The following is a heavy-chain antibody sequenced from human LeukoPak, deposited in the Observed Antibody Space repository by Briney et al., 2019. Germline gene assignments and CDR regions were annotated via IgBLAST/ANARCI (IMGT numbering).Heavy chain of an antibody. CDR3: AREPADYGDYYFDY. J-gene: IGHJ4*02. D-gene: IGHD4-17*01. CDR2: IYYSGST. CDR1: GGSISSGGHY. V-gene: IGHV4-31*03. Sequence: PSETLSLTCTVSGGSISSGGHYWSWIRQHPGKGLEWIGYIYYSGSTYYNPSLKSRVTISVDTSKNQFSLKLSSVTAADTAVYYCAREPADYGDYYFDYWGQGTLVTVSS.